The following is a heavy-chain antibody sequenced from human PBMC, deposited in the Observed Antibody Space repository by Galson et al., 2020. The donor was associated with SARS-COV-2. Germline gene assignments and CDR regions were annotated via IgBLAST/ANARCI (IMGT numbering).Heavy chain of an antibody. CDR2: INWIGGSP. CDR1: GFPFDDNG. V-gene: IGHV3-20*02. J-gene: IGHJ5*02. CDR3: ARAAALPYYDSSGYDDWFDP. Sequence: GGSMSLSFTASGFPFDDNGMSWFRQAPGKGLEWAPVINWIGGSPVYADSVKGRFTIPRATAKNSLNLQMTSLRAEDTALYHCARAAALPYYDSSGYDDWFDPWGQGTLVTVSS. D-gene: IGHD3-22*01.